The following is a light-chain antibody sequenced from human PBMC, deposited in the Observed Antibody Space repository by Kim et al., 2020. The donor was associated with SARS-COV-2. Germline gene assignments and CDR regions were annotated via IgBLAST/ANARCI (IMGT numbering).Light chain of an antibody. J-gene: IGLJ3*02. V-gene: IGLV3-9*01. CDR2: RDR. CDR3: QVWDSSSGWV. Sequence: VALGKTARITCGGNNMGSKGVHWYQQKPGQAPVLVIYRDRNRPSGIPERFSGSYSVNTATLTISRAQAGDEADYYCQVWDSSSGWVFGGGTQLTVL. CDR1: NMGSKG.